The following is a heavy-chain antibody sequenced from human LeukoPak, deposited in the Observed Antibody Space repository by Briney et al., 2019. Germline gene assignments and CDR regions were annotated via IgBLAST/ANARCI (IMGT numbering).Heavy chain of an antibody. CDR1: GGSISSYY. Sequence: KPSETLSLTCNVSGGSISSYYWSWIRQPPGKGLEWIAYVYASGETDYNPSLKSRVTISVDTSKNQFSLKLSSVTAADTAVYYCARGRDGYIRDFDSWSQGTLVTVSS. CDR3: ARGRDGYIRDFDS. J-gene: IGHJ4*02. D-gene: IGHD5-24*01. V-gene: IGHV4-59*01. CDR2: VYASGET.